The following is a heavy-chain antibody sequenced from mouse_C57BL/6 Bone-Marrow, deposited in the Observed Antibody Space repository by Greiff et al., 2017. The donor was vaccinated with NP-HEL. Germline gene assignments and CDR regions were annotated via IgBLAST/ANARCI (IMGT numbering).Heavy chain of an antibody. D-gene: IGHD1-3*01. V-gene: IGHV5-6*01. CDR3: ARLLSGHVTEAMDY. CDR2: ISSGGSYT. J-gene: IGHJ4*01. Sequence: EVQLVESGGDLVKPGASLKLSCAASGFTFTSYGMSWVRQTPDKRLEWVATISSGGSYTYYPDSVKGRSTISRDNATNTAYLQMSSLKSEDKVVYYCARLLSGHVTEAMDYWGQGTSATGFS. CDR1: GFTFTSYG.